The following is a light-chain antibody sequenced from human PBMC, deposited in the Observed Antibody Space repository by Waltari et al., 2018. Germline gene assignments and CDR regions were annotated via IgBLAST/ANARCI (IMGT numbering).Light chain of an antibody. CDR2: GKN. Sequence: SSELTQDPAVSVALGQTVRITCQGDSLRSYYASWYQQKPRQAPVLVNYGKNNRPSGIPDRFSGSSSGNTASLTITGAQAEDEADYYCNSRDSSGNLVVFGGGTKLTVL. CDR1: SLRSYY. CDR3: NSRDSSGNLVV. V-gene: IGLV3-19*01. J-gene: IGLJ2*01.